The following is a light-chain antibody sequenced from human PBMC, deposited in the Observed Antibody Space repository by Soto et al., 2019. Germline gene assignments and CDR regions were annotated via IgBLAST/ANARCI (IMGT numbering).Light chain of an antibody. CDR1: QAIGSY. V-gene: IGKV1-9*01. J-gene: IGKJ3*01. CDR3: QQVDSYPRT. CDR2: SAS. Sequence: IQLTQSPSSLSASVGDTVTITCRASQAIGSYFAWYQQRPGTAPKLLIYSASTLHSGVPSRFSGSGSGTDFTLTISSLQPEDFATYYCQQVDSYPRTFGPGTTVDI.